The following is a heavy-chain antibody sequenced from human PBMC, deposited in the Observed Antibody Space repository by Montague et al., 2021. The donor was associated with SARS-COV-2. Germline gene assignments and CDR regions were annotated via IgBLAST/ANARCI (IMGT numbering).Heavy chain of an antibody. V-gene: IGHV4-61*09. CDR2: MFPSGRT. D-gene: IGHD4-17*01. J-gene: IGHJ4*01. Sequence: TLSLTCSVSGGSISSGGHYWSWIRQPAGKGLQWIGQMFPSGRTNYNPSLNSRVTISVDTSKNQFSLDVRSVTATDTATYFCARAKVTTSVFDHWGHGILVAVSS. CDR3: ARAKVTTSVFDH. CDR1: GGSISSGGHY.